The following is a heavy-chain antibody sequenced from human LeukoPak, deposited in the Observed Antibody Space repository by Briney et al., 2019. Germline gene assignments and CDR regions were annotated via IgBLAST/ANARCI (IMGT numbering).Heavy chain of an antibody. CDR3: ARLSRDSSGYYPYY. CDR2: IYPGDSDT. V-gene: IGHV5-51*01. D-gene: IGHD3-22*01. Sequence: GESLQISCQGSGYSFTSYWIGWVRQLPGKGLEWMGIIYPGDSDTRYSPSFQGQVTISADKSISTASLQWSSLKASDTAMYYCARLSRDSSGYYPYYWGQGTLVTVSS. CDR1: GYSFTSYW. J-gene: IGHJ4*02.